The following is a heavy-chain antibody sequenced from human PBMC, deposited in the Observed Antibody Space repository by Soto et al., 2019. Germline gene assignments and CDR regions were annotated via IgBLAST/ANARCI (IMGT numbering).Heavy chain of an antibody. Sequence: EVQLLESGGGLVQPGGSLRLSCGASGSTFTNYAMSWVRQAPGKGLEWVSAISGSGNKTFYADSVKGRFTISRDNSKNMLYLYMTSLGVDDKAVYYCARGVRLHFAYWGQGTLVAVSS. CDR2: ISGSGNKT. CDR3: ARGVRLHFAY. CDR1: GSTFTNYA. D-gene: IGHD4-17*01. V-gene: IGHV3-23*01. J-gene: IGHJ4*02.